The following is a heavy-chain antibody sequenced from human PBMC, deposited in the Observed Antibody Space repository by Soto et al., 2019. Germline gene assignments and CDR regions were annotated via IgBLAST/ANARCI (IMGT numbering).Heavy chain of an antibody. CDR3: ASRYYFDTRGDIFHM. Sequence: GASVKVSCKASGGTFSSYAISWVRQAPGQGLEWMGGIIPIFGTANYAQKFQGRVTIIADESTKTAYMQLSSLRSEDTALYYCASRYYFDTRGDIFHMWAQGTMDTVSS. CDR2: IIPIFGTA. V-gene: IGHV1-69*13. J-gene: IGHJ3*02. CDR1: GGTFSSYA. D-gene: IGHD3-22*01.